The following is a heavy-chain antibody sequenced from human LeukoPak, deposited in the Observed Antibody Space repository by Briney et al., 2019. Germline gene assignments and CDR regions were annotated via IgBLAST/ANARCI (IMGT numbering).Heavy chain of an antibody. D-gene: IGHD2-2*01. V-gene: IGHV1-18*01. Sequence: ASVKVPCKVSGYTLTELSMHWVRQAPGQGLEWMGWISGNNDNPNYGQKFQGRFTVTTDSSTSTAYMELRNLRFDDTAVYYCARDGTSTDDYWGQGTLVTVSS. J-gene: IGHJ4*02. CDR1: GYTLTELS. CDR3: ARDGTSTDDY. CDR2: ISGNNDNP.